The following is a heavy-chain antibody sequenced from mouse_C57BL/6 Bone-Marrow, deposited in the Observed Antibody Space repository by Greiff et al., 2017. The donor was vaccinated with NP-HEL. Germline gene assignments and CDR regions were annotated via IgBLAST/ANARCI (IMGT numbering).Heavy chain of an antibody. J-gene: IGHJ2*01. V-gene: IGHV1-26*01. CDR1: GYTFTDYY. D-gene: IGHD2-4*01. Sequence: VQLQQSGPELVKPGASVTISCKASGYTFTDYYMNWVKQSHGKSLEWIGDINPNNGGTSYNQQFKGKATLNVDNSSSTAYMKLRSLTSEYAAVYYCERGLRRRGGDFEYWGQGTTLTVSS. CDR2: INPNNGGT. CDR3: ERGLRRRGGDFEY.